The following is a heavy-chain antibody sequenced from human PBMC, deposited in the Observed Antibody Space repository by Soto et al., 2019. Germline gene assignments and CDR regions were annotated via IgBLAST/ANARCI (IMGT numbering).Heavy chain of an antibody. Sequence: QVQLQESGPGLVKPSQTLSLTCTVSGGSISSGGYYWSWIRQHPGKGLEWIGYIYYSGSTYYNPSLKRRVTISVDTSKNQCSLKLSSVTAADTAVYYCARGRKTRITMVRGYYYYGMDVWGQGTTVTVSS. CDR1: GGSISSGGYY. V-gene: IGHV4-31*03. J-gene: IGHJ6*02. D-gene: IGHD3-10*01. CDR2: IYYSGST. CDR3: ARGRKTRITMVRGYYYYGMDV.